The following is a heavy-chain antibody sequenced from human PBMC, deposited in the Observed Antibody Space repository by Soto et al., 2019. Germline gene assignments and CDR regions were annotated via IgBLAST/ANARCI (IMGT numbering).Heavy chain of an antibody. Sequence: GGSLRLSCAASGFTFSSYAMHWVRQAPGKGLEWVAVISYDGSNKYYADSVKGRFTISRDNSKNTLYLQMNSLRAEDTAVYYCARDSRMGAFDYWGQGTLVTVSS. CDR1: GFTFSSYA. J-gene: IGHJ4*02. CDR3: ARDSRMGAFDY. V-gene: IGHV3-30-3*01. D-gene: IGHD3-16*01. CDR2: ISYDGSNK.